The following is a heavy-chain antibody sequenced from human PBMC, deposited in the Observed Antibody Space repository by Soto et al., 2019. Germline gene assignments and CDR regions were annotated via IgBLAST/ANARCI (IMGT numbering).Heavy chain of an antibody. J-gene: IGHJ6*03. CDR2: IYYSGNT. Sequence: LSLTCTVSGGSISSYYWSWIRQPPGKGLEWIGYIYYSGNTNYNPSLKSRVTISVDTSKNQFSLKLSSVTAADTAVYYCARVLRERSGFTGSLDYYYYYYMDVWGKGTTVTVSS. CDR3: ARVLRERSGFTGSLDYYYYYYMDV. D-gene: IGHD3-9*01. CDR1: GGSISSYY. V-gene: IGHV4-59*08.